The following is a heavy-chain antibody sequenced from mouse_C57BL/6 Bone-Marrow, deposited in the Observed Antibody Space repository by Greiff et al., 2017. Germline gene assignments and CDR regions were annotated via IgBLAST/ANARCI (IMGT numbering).Heavy chain of an antibody. V-gene: IGHV1-9*01. D-gene: IGHD1-1*01. CDR2: ILPGSGST. CDR1: GYTFTGYW. Sequence: QVQLKQSGAELMKPGASVKLSCKATGYTFTGYWIEWVKQRPGHGLEWIGEILPGSGSTNYNEKFKGKATFTADTSSNTAYMQLSSLTTEDSAIYYWAREGRGYGSSYWYFDVWGTGTTVTVSS. J-gene: IGHJ1*03. CDR3: AREGRGYGSSYWYFDV.